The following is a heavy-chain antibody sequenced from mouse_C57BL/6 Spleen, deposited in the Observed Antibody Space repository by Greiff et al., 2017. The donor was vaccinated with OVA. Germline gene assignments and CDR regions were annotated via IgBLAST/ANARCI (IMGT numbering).Heavy chain of an antibody. CDR2: ISDGGSYT. CDR3: ARGEPTVVADYFDY. Sequence: EVKVVESGGGLVKPGGSLKLSCAASGFTFSSYAMSWVRQTPEKRLEWVATISDGGSYTYYPDNVKGRFTISRDNAKNNLYLQMRHLKSEDTAMYYCARGEPTVVADYFDYWGQGTTLTVSS. D-gene: IGHD1-1*01. J-gene: IGHJ2*01. V-gene: IGHV5-4*03. CDR1: GFTFSSYA.